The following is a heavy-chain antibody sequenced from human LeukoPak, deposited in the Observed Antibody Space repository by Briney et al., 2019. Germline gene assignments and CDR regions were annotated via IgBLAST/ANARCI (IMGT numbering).Heavy chain of an antibody. J-gene: IGHJ4*02. CDR1: GGSISSYY. CDR2: IYYSGST. V-gene: IGHV4-59*08. Sequence: SETLSLTCTVSGGSISSYYWSWIRQPPGKGLEWIGYIYYSGSTNYNPSLKSRVTISVDTSKNQFSLKLSSVTAADTAVYYCATTHGYFDYWGQGTLVTVSS. CDR3: ATTHGYFDY.